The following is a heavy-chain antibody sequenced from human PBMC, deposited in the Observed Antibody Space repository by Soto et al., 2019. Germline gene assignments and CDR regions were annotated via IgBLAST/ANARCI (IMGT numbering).Heavy chain of an antibody. J-gene: IGHJ2*01. CDR1: GFTFSSYW. CDR3: ARRYISGWTYWYFDL. V-gene: IGHV3-7*03. CDR2: IKQDGSEK. D-gene: IGHD6-19*01. Sequence: GGSLRLSCAASGFTFSSYWMSWVRQAPGKGLEWVANIKQDGSEKYYVDSVKGRFTISRDNAKNSLYLQMNSLRAEDTAVYYCARRYISGWTYWYFDLWGRGTLVTVS.